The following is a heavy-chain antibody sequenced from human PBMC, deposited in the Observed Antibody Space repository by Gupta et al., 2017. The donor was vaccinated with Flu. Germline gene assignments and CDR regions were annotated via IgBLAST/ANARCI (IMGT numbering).Heavy chain of an antibody. CDR3: AHSANYYDILT. J-gene: IGHJ4*02. CDR1: GFSLSPSGVR. Sequence: TFSGFSLSPSGVRVGWVRQSPGKALEWLALISWNDDKRYSPSLKSRLTITKDTSKNQVVLTLTNMDPADTGTYYCAHSANYYDILTWGQGTPVTVSS. D-gene: IGHD3-9*01. CDR2: ISWNDDK. V-gene: IGHV2-5*01.